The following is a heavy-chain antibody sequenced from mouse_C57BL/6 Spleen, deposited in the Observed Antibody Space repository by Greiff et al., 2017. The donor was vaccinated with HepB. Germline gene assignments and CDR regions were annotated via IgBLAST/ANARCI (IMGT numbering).Heavy chain of an antibody. CDR2: IYPINGGN. D-gene: IGHD1-1*01. V-gene: IGHV1-34*01. CDR3: AREGTTVHFDY. Sequence: EVQLQQSGPELVKPGASVKMSCKASGYTSPDYSMHWVKQSHGKSLGWIGNIYPINGGNGYNQKFKGKATLTVEKSSSTAYMELRSLTSEDSAVYYCAREGTTVHFDYWGQGTTLTVSS. CDR1: GYTSPDYS. J-gene: IGHJ2*01.